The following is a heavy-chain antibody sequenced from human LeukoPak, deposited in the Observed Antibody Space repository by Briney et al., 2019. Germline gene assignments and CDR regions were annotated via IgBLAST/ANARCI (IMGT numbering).Heavy chain of an antibody. V-gene: IGHV1-18*01. CDR1: GYTFTSYG. J-gene: IGHJ4*02. CDR2: ISAYNGNT. Sequence: GASVKVSCKASGYTFTSYGISWVRQAPGQGLEWMGWISAYNGNTNYAQKLQGRVTMTTDTSTSTAYMELRSLRSDDTAVYYCARVYNDYVWGSYLGDYWGQGTLVTVSS. D-gene: IGHD3-16*02. CDR3: ARVYNDYVWGSYLGDY.